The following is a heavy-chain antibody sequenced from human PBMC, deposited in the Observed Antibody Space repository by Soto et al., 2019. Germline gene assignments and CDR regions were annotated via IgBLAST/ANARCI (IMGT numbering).Heavy chain of an antibody. D-gene: IGHD3-10*01. J-gene: IGHJ6*04. CDR3: AKDGDYYGSGSYLDV. CDR2: ISYDGSNK. CDR1: GFTFSSYG. Sequence: GESLKISCAASGFTFSSYGMHWVRQAPGKGLEWVAVISYDGSNKYYADSVKGRFTISRDNSKNTLYLQMNSLRAEDTAVYYCAKDGDYYGSGSYLDVWGKGTTVTVSS. V-gene: IGHV3-30*18.